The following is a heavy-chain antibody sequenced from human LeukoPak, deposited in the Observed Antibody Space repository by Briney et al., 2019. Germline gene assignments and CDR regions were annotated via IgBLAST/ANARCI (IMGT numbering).Heavy chain of an antibody. V-gene: IGHV3-9*01. J-gene: IGHJ6*03. CDR3: ARVSSKVVVAATGYMDV. CDR1: GFPFDEHA. D-gene: IGHD2-15*01. CDR2: ISYSSETI. Sequence: PGRSLRLSCAAPGFPFDEHAMYWVRQAPGKGLEWVSGISYSSETIGYVDSVKGRFTITRDNAKNSLYLQMNSLRAEDTAVYYCARVSSKVVVAATGYMDVWGKGTTVTVSS.